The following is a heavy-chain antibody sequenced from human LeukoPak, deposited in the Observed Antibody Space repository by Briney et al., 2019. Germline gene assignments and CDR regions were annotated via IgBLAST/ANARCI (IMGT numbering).Heavy chain of an antibody. J-gene: IGHJ4*02. D-gene: IGHD3-3*01. CDR1: GFAFNNAW. Sequence: GGSLRLSCAASGFAFNNAWMNWVRQAPGKGLEWVGRIKKKIEGETAHYAAPVRGRFIISRDDSKNTLYLQMNSLRAEDTAVYYCAGTRPTIFGAFDYWGQGILVTVSP. CDR3: AGTRPTIFGAFDY. CDR2: IKKKIEGETA. V-gene: IGHV3-15*01.